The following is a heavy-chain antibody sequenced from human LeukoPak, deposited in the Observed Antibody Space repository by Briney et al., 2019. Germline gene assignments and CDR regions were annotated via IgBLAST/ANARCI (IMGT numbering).Heavy chain of an antibody. CDR1: GFTFDDYA. CDR3: AKARFSSSWIYDY. CDR2: ISWNSGSI. J-gene: IGHJ4*02. D-gene: IGHD6-13*01. Sequence: GGSLRLSCAASGFTFDDYAMHWVRQAPGKGLEWVSGISWNSGSIGYADSVKGRFTISRDNAKNSLYLQMNSLRAEDTALYYCAKARFSSSWIYDYWGQGTLVTVSS. V-gene: IGHV3-9*01.